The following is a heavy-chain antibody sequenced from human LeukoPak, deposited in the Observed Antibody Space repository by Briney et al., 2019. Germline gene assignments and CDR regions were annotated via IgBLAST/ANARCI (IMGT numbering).Heavy chain of an antibody. CDR3: AKSQFGGVFDGFDI. Sequence: QPGGSLRLSCAASGFTFSSYAMSWVRQAPGKGLEWVSAMSGSGASTYYADSVKGRFTISRDNSKNTLYVQMNSLRAEDTAVYYCAKSQFGGVFDGFDIWGQGTMVTVSS. J-gene: IGHJ3*02. CDR1: GFTFSSYA. V-gene: IGHV3-23*01. CDR2: MSGSGAST. D-gene: IGHD3-16*01.